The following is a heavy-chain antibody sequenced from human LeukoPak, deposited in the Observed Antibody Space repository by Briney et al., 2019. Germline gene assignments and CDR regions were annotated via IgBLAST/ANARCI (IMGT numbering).Heavy chain of an antibody. D-gene: IGHD2-15*01. Sequence: GGSLRLSCAASGFTFSSYGMHWVRQAPGKGLEWVAVIWYDGGNEYYADSVKGRFTISRDNSKNTLYLQMNSLRAEDTAVYYCARDDYQRGCSGGSCYGAFDIWGQGTMVTVSS. CDR3: ARDDYQRGCSGGSCYGAFDI. V-gene: IGHV3-33*01. J-gene: IGHJ3*02. CDR1: GFTFSSYG. CDR2: IWYDGGNE.